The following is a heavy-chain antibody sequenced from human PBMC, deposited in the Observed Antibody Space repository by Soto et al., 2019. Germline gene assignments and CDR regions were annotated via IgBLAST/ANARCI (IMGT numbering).Heavy chain of an antibody. CDR3: ARHIGYSGYDFWFDP. V-gene: IGHV4-30-2*01. Sequence: SETLSLTCAVSGGSISSGGYSWSWIRQPPGKGLEWIGYIYHSGSTYYNPSLKSRVTISVDRSKNQFSLKLSSVTAADTAVYYCARHIGYSGYDFWFDPWGQGTLVTVSS. CDR1: GGSISSGGYS. J-gene: IGHJ5*02. D-gene: IGHD5-12*01. CDR2: IYHSGST.